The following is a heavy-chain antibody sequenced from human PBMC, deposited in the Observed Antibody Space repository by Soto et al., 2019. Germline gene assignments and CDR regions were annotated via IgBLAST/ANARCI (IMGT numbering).Heavy chain of an antibody. Sequence: QVQLQESGPGLVKPSQTLSLTCTVSGGSISSGDYYWSWIRQHPGKGLEWIGYIYYSGSTYYNPSRKSRITISVDTSKNQFSLKLSSVTGADTAVYYCASIYDSSGYYYGNNWFDPWGQGTLVTVSS. D-gene: IGHD3-22*01. V-gene: IGHV4-31*03. CDR2: IYYSGST. CDR3: ASIYDSSGYYYGNNWFDP. J-gene: IGHJ5*02. CDR1: GGSISSGDYY.